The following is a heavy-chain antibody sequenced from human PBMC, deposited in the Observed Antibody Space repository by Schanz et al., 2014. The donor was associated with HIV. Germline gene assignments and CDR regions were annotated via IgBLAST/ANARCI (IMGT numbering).Heavy chain of an antibody. CDR2: ISARSTTK. V-gene: IGHV3-11*04. CDR3: ARGAAEMATMTPWRY. D-gene: IGHD5-12*01. J-gene: IGHJ4*02. Sequence: VQLVESGGGLVQPGGSLRLSCAASGFTFSGYYMSWIRQAPGKGLEWVSYISARSTTKYYADSVKGRFTISRDNAKNSLFLQMNSLRAEDTAVYYCARGAAEMATMTPWRYWGQGTLVTVSS. CDR1: GFTFSGYY.